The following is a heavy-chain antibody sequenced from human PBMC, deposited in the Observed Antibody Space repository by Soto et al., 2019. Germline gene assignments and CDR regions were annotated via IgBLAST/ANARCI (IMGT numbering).Heavy chain of an antibody. CDR3: ARDNNFYDSGRGVDY. D-gene: IGHD3-10*01. Sequence: EGQLVESGGGLVKPGGSLRLSGAASGFSFSSYSLNWVRRAPGKGLEWVSSITSSSTYIHYADSVKGRFTISRDNAKNSLYLQMNSLRAEDTAVYYCARDNNFYDSGRGVDYWGQGTLVTVSS. CDR2: ITSSSTYI. CDR1: GFSFSSYS. V-gene: IGHV3-21*01. J-gene: IGHJ4*02.